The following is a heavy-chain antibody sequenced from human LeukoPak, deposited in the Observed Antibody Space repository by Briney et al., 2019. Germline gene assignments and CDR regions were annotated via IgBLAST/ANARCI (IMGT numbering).Heavy chain of an antibody. CDR1: GYTFTSYG. CDR3: ATAGIVGATYYGMDV. D-gene: IGHD1-26*01. CDR2: ISAYNGNT. J-gene: IGHJ6*02. Sequence: ASVKVSCKASGYTFTSYGISWVRQAPGQGLEWMGWISAYNGNTNYAQKLQGRVTMTTDTSTSTAYMELRSLRSDDTAVYYCATAGIVGATYYGMDVWGQGTTVTVSS. V-gene: IGHV1-18*01.